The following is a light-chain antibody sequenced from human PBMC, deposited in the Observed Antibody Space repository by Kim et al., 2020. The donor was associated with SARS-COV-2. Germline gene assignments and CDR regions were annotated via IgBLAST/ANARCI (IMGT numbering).Light chain of an antibody. J-gene: IGKJ4*01. CDR2: DAS. CDR3: QQRSDWPLP. V-gene: IGKV3-11*01. Sequence: LSPEERDTLSCRASQSVGSYLAWYQQKPGQAPRLLIYDASKRAIGIPARFSGSGSGTDFTLTSSSLEPEDFAVYYCQQRSDWPLPFGGGTKVDIK. CDR1: QSVGSY.